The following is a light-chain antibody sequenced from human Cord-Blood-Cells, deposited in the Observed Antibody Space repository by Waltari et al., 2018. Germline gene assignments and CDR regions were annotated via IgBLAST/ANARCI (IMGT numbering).Light chain of an antibody. Sequence: DIQMTQSPFSLSASVGDRVTITCRTSQSISSYLNWYQQKPGQAPKLLIYAASSLQSGVPSRFSGSGSGTESTLTISSLQPEDFATYDCQQSYSTPYSFGQGTKLEIK. CDR1: QSISSY. V-gene: IGKV1-39*01. CDR3: QQSYSTPYS. J-gene: IGKJ2*03. CDR2: AAS.